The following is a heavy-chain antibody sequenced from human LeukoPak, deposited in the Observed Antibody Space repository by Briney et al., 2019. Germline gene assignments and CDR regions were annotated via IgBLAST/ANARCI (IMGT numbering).Heavy chain of an antibody. J-gene: IGHJ5*02. D-gene: IGHD1-26*01. V-gene: IGHV4-34*01. CDR3: ARVFKGGSYNWFDP. CDR2: INHSGST. Sequence: SETLSLTCAVYGGSFSGYYWSWIRQPPGKGLEWIGEINHSGSTNYNPSLKSRVTISVDTSKNQFSLKLSSVTAADTAVYYCARVFKGGSYNWFDPWGQGTLVTVSS. CDR1: GGSFSGYY.